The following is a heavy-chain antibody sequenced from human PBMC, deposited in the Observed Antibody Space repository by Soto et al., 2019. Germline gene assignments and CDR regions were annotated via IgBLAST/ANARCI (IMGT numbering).Heavy chain of an antibody. CDR2: ISSSGSTI. J-gene: IGHJ6*02. CDR1: GFTFSYYY. D-gene: IGHD1-7*01. Sequence: GGSLRLSCAASGFTFSYYYMSWIRQSPGKGLEWVSYISSSGSTIYYADSVKGRFTISRDNAKNSLYLQMNSLRAEDTAVYYCARFRNSYYYYGMDVWGQGTTVTVSS. V-gene: IGHV3-11*01. CDR3: ARFRNSYYYYGMDV.